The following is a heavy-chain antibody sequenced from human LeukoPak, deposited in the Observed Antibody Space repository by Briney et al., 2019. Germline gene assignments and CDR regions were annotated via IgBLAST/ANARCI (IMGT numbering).Heavy chain of an antibody. CDR2: IYYSGST. J-gene: IGHJ4*02. CDR1: GGSISSYY. V-gene: IGHV4-59*01. Sequence: SETLSLTCTVSGGSISSYYWSWIRQPPGKGLEWIGYIYYSGSTNYNPSLKSRVTISVDTSKNQISLKLSSVTAADTAVYYCARGIAVAVTGNYFDYWGQGTLVTVSS. D-gene: IGHD6-19*01. CDR3: ARGIAVAVTGNYFDY.